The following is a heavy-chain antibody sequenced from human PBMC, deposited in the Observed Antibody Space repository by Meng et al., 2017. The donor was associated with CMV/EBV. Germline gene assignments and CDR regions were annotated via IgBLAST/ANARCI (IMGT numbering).Heavy chain of an antibody. J-gene: IGHJ6*02. D-gene: IGHD6-13*01. Sequence: GESLKISCAASGFTFSSYSMNWVRQAPGRGLEWVSVISYAGSKKSYADSVKGRFTISRDNSKNMVYLQMNSLRAEDTALYHCARDLAPAGDDYYYGMDVWGQGTTVTVSS. V-gene: IGHV3-30*03. CDR2: ISYAGSKK. CDR3: ARDLAPAGDDYYYGMDV. CDR1: GFTFSSYS.